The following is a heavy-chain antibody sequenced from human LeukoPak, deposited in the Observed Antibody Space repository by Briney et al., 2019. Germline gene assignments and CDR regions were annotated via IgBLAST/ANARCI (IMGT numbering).Heavy chain of an antibody. J-gene: IGHJ4*02. Sequence: PGGSLRLSCAASGFTFSSYAMTWVRQDPGKGLEWVSGINSGGSTYYADSVKGRFTISRDNAKNILYLQMNSLRAEDTAVYYCTTIRPDFWGRGTLVTVSS. D-gene: IGHD5-12*01. CDR1: GFTFSSYA. CDR3: TTIRPDF. CDR2: INSGGST. V-gene: IGHV3-23*01.